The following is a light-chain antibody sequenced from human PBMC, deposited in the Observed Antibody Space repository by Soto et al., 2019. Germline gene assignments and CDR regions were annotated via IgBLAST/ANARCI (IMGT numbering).Light chain of an antibody. Sequence: EFVLTQSPGTLSLSPGERATLFCRASQSLTNSFIAWYQQRPGQAPRLLIYDTSSRASGIPDRFSGSGSGTDCTLTISRLETEDFAVFYCQQYGTSEIIFGQGTRLEIK. V-gene: IGKV3-20*01. CDR2: DTS. CDR1: QSLTNSF. J-gene: IGKJ5*01. CDR3: QQYGTSEII.